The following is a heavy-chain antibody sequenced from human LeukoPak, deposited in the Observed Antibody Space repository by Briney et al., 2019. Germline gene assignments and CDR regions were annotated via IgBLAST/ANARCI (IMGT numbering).Heavy chain of an antibody. CDR2: IFHSGST. CDR1: GGSISSYY. CDR3: ARDEAFDI. J-gene: IGHJ3*02. V-gene: IGHV4-59*12. Sequence: PSETLSLTCTVSGGSISSYYWSWIRQPPGKGLEWIGYIFHSGSTYYNLSLKSRVTISVDRSKNHFSLKLSSVTAADTAVYYCARDEAFDIWGQGTMVTVSS.